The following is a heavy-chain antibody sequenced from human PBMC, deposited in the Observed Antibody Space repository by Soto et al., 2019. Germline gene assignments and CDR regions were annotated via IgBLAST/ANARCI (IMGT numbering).Heavy chain of an antibody. V-gene: IGHV1-8*01. J-gene: IGHJ4*02. CDR2: MNPNSGNT. Sequence: XSVKVSCKASVYTFTSYDINWVRQATGQGLEWMGWMNPNSGNTGYAQKFQGRVTTTRNTSISTAYMELSSLRSEDTAVYYCAVYCSGGSCLFDYWGQGTLVTVSS. CDR1: VYTFTSYD. D-gene: IGHD2-15*01. CDR3: AVYCSGGSCLFDY.